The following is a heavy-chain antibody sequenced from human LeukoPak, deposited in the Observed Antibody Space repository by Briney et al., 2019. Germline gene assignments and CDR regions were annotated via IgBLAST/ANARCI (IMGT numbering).Heavy chain of an antibody. V-gene: IGHV3-30*01. CDR1: GFTFSSYA. Sequence: GRSLRLSCAASGFTFSSYAMHWVRQAPGKGLEWVAVISYDGSNEYYADSVKGRFTISRDNSKNTLYLQMNSLRAEDTAVYYCARSRYDYSNYVYYYYYMDVWGKGTTVTVSS. D-gene: IGHD4-11*01. CDR3: ARSRYDYSNYVYYYYYMDV. CDR2: ISYDGSNE. J-gene: IGHJ6*03.